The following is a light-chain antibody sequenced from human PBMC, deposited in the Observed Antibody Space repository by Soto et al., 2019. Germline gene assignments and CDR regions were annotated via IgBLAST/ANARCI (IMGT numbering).Light chain of an antibody. CDR1: SSDVDSYNR. V-gene: IGLV2-18*02. CDR3: SSYTSSNTYV. Sequence: QSALTQPPSVSGSPGQSVTISCTGTSSDVDSYNRVSWNQQPPGKAPKLMIYDVSNRPSGVPDRFSGSKSGNTASLTISGLQAEDEADYYCSSYTSSNTYVFGTGTKVTVL. J-gene: IGLJ1*01. CDR2: DVS.